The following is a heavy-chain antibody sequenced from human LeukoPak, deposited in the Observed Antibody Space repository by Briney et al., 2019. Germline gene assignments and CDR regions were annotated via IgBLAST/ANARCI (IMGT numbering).Heavy chain of an antibody. J-gene: IGHJ4*02. CDR3: AREAAAAGDYFDY. CDR1: GGSISSGGYY. CDR2: IYHSGST. Sequence: SETLSLTCTVSGGSISSGGYYRSWIRQPPGKGLEWIGYIYHSGSTYYNPSLRSRVTISIDGSKNQFSLKLRSVTAADTAVYFCAREAAAAGDYFDYWGRGALVTVSS. V-gene: IGHV4-30-2*01. D-gene: IGHD6-13*01.